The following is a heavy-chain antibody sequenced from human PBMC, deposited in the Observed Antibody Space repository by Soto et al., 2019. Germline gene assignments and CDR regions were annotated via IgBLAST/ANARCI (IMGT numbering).Heavy chain of an antibody. CDR2: ISAYNGNT. V-gene: IGHV1-18*01. Sequence: ASVKGSCKASGYTFTSYGISWVRQAPGQGLEWMGWISAYNGNTNYAQKLQGRVTMTTDTSTSTAYMELRSLRFDDTAVYYCARDGSPNFWSGYYTGAWFDPWGQGTLVTVSS. CDR3: ARDGSPNFWSGYYTGAWFDP. J-gene: IGHJ5*02. D-gene: IGHD3-3*01. CDR1: GYTFTSYG.